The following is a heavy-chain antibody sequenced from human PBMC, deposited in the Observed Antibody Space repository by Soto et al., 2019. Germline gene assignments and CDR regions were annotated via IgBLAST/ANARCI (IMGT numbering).Heavy chain of an antibody. CDR2: IYYSGST. D-gene: IGHD1-1*01. V-gene: IGHV4-39*01. Sequence: PSETLSLTCNVSGGSISTDSYYWGWIRQPPGKGLEWIGSIYYSGSTYYSPSLRSRVTISVDTSKNQFSLKLNSATAADTAVYYCARLQLTGTSRYYFNDWGQGTLVTVSS. J-gene: IGHJ4*02. CDR1: GGSISTDSYY. CDR3: ARLQLTGTSRYYFND.